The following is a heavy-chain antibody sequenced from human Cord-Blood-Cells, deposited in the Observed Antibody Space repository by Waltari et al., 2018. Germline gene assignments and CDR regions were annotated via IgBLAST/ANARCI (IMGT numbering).Heavy chain of an antibody. D-gene: IGHD3-9*01. Sequence: QVQLQQCGAGLLTPSETLSLTCAVYGGSFSGYYWRWIRQPPGKGLEWIGEINHSGSTNYNPSLKSRVNISVDTTKNQFSLKLSSVTAADTAVYYCARRAYDILTGYSDAFDIWGQGTMVTVSS. CDR1: GGSFSGYY. CDR3: ARRAYDILTGYSDAFDI. J-gene: IGHJ3*02. CDR2: INHSGST. V-gene: IGHV4-34*01.